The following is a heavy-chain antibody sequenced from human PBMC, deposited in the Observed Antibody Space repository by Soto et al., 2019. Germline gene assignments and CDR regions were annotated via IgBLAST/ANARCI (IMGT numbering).Heavy chain of an antibody. CDR2: ISPDFGTT. V-gene: IGHV1-69*13. Sequence: SVKVSCKAFGGAFSSNAISWMRQAPGQGLEWIGTISPDFGTTNYAQRFQGRVSITADESPNTAFMELTTLTAEDTAVYYCARSHSTTPVAVAGPDYYCGIWGRGTLVTVSS. CDR3: ARSHSTTPVAVAGPDYYCGI. J-gene: IGHJ4*02. CDR1: GGAFSSNA. D-gene: IGHD6-19*01.